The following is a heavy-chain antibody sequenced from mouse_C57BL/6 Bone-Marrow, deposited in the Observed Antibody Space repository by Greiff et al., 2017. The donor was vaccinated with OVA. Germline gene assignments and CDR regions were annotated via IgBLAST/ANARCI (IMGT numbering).Heavy chain of an antibody. D-gene: IGHD2-1*01. CDR1: GFTFSDYY. J-gene: IGHJ4*01. V-gene: IGHV5-12*01. CDR3: ARGDYGNYYYAMDY. Sequence: EVQRVESGGGLVQPGGSLKLSCAASGFTFSDYYMYWVRQTPEKRLEWVAYISNGGGSTYYPDTVKGRFTISRDNAKNTLYLQMSRLKSEDTAMYYCARGDYGNYYYAMDYWGQGTSVTVSS. CDR2: ISNGGGST.